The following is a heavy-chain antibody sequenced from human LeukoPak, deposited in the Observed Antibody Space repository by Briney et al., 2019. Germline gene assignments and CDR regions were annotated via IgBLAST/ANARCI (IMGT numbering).Heavy chain of an antibody. D-gene: IGHD2-15*01. J-gene: IGHJ6*03. Sequence: PGGSLRLSCAASGFTFSSYEMNWVRQAPGKGLEGVSYISSSGSTIYYADSVKGRFTISRDNAKNSLYLQMNSLRAEDTAVYYCARARDCSGGSCYSWYYYYYMYVWGKGTTVTVSS. V-gene: IGHV3-48*03. CDR3: ARARDCSGGSCYSWYYYYYMYV. CDR1: GFTFSSYE. CDR2: ISSSGSTI.